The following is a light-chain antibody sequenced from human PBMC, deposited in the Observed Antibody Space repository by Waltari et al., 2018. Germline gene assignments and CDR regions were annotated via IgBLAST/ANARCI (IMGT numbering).Light chain of an antibody. CDR2: GAS. V-gene: IGKV3-20*01. Sequence: EIVLPQSPGTLSLSPGERATLPCRASQSVSSSYLAWYQQKPGQAPRLLIYGASSRATGIPDRFSGSGSGTDFTLTISRLEPEDFAVYYCQQYGSSPPGFGGGTKVEIK. J-gene: IGKJ4*01. CDR1: QSVSSSY. CDR3: QQYGSSPPG.